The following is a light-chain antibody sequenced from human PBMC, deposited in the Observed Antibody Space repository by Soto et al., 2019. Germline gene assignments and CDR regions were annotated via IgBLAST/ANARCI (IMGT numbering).Light chain of an antibody. Sequence: QSVLTQPPSVSAAPGQKVTISCSGSNSNIETNFVSWFQQLPGSAPKLLIYDNNKRPSGIPDRFSASKSGTSATLGITGLQTEDEADYYCATWDSTLRAGVFGGGTKLTVL. V-gene: IGLV1-51*01. CDR1: NSNIETNF. CDR2: DNN. CDR3: ATWDSTLRAGV. J-gene: IGLJ3*02.